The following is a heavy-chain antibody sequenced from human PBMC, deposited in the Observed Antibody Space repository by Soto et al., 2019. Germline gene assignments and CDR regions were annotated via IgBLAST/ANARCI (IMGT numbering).Heavy chain of an antibody. Sequence: PSETLSLTCTVSGGSISSYYWSWIRQPPGKGLEWIGYIYYSGSTNYNPSLKSRVTISVDTSKNQFSLKLSSVTAADTAVYYCARWTPGIAAAGTWWFDPWGQGTLVTVS. CDR2: IYYSGST. CDR1: GGSISSYY. J-gene: IGHJ5*02. CDR3: ARWTPGIAAAGTWWFDP. V-gene: IGHV4-59*08. D-gene: IGHD6-13*01.